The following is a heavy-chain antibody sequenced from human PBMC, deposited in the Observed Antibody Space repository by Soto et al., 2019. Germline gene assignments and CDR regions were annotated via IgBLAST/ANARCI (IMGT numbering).Heavy chain of an antibody. CDR2: IIPIFGTA. CDR3: ARDKHYDSSGYYWT. Sequence: GASVKVSCKASGGTFSSYAISWVRQAPGQGLEWMGGIIPIFGTANYAQKFQGRVTITADESTSTAYMELSSLRSEDTAVYYCARDKHYDSSGYYWTWGQGTLVTVSS. J-gene: IGHJ5*02. D-gene: IGHD3-22*01. CDR1: GGTFSSYA. V-gene: IGHV1-69*13.